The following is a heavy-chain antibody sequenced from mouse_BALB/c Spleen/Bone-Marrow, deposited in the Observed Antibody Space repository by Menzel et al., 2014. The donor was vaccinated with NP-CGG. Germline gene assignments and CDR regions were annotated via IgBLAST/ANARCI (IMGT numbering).Heavy chain of an antibody. J-gene: IGHJ2*01. CDR3: TRDDWGGYFDY. CDR1: VISITIGNYR. Sequence: EVQLQQSGPGLVKPSQTVSLTCTVTVISITIGNYRWSWIRQFPGNKLEWIGYIYYSGTIPYNPSLTSRTTITRDTSNNQVFLEMNSWTAEDTATYDCTRDDWGGYFDYRGQGTALTISS. D-gene: IGHD4-1*01. CDR2: IYYSGTI. V-gene: IGHV3-5*02.